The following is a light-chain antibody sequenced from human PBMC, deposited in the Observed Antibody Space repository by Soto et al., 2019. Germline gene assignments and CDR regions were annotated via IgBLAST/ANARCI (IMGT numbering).Light chain of an antibody. V-gene: IGLV1-44*01. J-gene: IGLJ3*02. CDR2: SNN. Sequence: QSVLTQPPSASGTPGQRVTISCSGSSSNIDSNTVNWYQQLPGTAPKLLIYSNNQRPSGVPDRCAGAKSGTSASLAISELQSEDEADYYCAAWDDRLNGVVFGGGTKVTVL. CDR1: SSNIDSNT. CDR3: AAWDDRLNGVV.